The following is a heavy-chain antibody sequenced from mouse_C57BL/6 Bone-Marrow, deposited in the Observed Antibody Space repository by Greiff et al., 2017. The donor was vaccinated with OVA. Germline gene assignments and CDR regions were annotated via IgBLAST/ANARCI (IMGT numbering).Heavy chain of an antibody. Sequence: VQLKESGPELVKPGASVKISCKASGYSFTSYYIHWVKQRPGQGLEWIGWIYPGSGNTKYNEKFKGKATLTADTSSSTAYMQLSSLTSEDSAVYYCARLGYPFAYWGQGTLVTVSA. D-gene: IGHD3-1*01. CDR3: ARLGYPFAY. CDR1: GYSFTSYY. CDR2: IYPGSGNT. J-gene: IGHJ3*01. V-gene: IGHV1-66*01.